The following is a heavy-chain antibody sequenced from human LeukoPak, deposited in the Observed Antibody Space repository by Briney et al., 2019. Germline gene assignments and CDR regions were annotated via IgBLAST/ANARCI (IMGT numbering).Heavy chain of an antibody. CDR1: GYTFTSYG. J-gene: IGHJ4*02. CDR3: ARDVLLWFGELSYIDY. CDR2: ISAYNGNT. V-gene: IGHV1-18*01. Sequence: ASVKVSCKASGYTFTSYGISWVRQAPGQGLEWMGWISAYNGNTNYAQKLQGRVTMTTDTSTSTAYMELRSLRSDDTAVYYCARDVLLWFGELSYIDYWGQGTLVTVSS. D-gene: IGHD3-10*01.